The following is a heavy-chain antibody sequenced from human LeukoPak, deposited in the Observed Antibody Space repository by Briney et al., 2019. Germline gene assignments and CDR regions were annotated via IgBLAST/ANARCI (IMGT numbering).Heavy chain of an antibody. Sequence: GGSLRLSCAASGFTFSSYGMNWVRQAPGKGLEWVSYISSSGSTIYYADSVKGRFSISRDNAKNSLYLQMNSLRGEDTAVYYCARRYCSSTSCLLDYWGQGTLVTVSS. CDR2: ISSSGSTI. V-gene: IGHV3-48*03. D-gene: IGHD2-2*01. CDR1: GFTFSSYG. J-gene: IGHJ4*02. CDR3: ARRYCSSTSCLLDY.